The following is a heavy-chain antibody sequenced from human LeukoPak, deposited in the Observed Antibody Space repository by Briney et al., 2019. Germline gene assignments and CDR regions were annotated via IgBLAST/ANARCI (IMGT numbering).Heavy chain of an antibody. J-gene: IGHJ1*01. CDR3: AKDLLGSGSYLVEYFQH. CDR2: ISGSGGST. V-gene: IGHV3-23*01. D-gene: IGHD1-26*01. Sequence: PGGSLRLSCAASGFTFSSYAMSWVRQAPGKGLEWVSAISGSGGSTYYADSVKGRFTISRDNSKNTLYLQMNSLRAEDTAVYYCAKDLLGSGSYLVEYFQHWGQGTLVTVSS. CDR1: GFTFSSYA.